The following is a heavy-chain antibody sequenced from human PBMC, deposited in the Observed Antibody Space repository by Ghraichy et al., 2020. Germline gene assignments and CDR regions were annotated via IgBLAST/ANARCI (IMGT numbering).Heavy chain of an antibody. CDR1: GASISSSSYY. CDR2: IYYSGST. Sequence: SETLSLTCTVSGASISSSSYYWGWIRQPPGKGLEWIGSIYYSGSTYYNPSLNSRVTISVDTSKNQFSLNLSSVTAADTAVYYCARQSGGSSWYMYYFDYWGQGTLVPVSS. D-gene: IGHD6-13*01. J-gene: IGHJ4*02. V-gene: IGHV4-39*01. CDR3: ARQSGGSSWYMYYFDY.